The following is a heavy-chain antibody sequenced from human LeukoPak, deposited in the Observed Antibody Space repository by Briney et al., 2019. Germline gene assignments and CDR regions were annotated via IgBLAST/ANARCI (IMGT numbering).Heavy chain of an antibody. Sequence: SETLSLTCTVSGGSISSGDYYWSWIRQPPGKGLEWIGYIYYSGSTYYNPSLKSRVTISVDTSKNQFSLKLSSVTAADTAVYYCARDHIILLWFGELLSYGMDVWGQGTTVTVSS. CDR3: ARDHIILLWFGELLSYGMDV. CDR2: IYYSGST. D-gene: IGHD3-10*01. CDR1: GGSISSGDYY. J-gene: IGHJ6*02. V-gene: IGHV4-30-4*01.